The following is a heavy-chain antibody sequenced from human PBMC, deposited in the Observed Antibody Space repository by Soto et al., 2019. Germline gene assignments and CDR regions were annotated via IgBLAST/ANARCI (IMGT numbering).Heavy chain of an antibody. D-gene: IGHD3-10*01. Sequence: SETLSLTCTVSGGSISSGDYYWSWIRQPPGKGLEWIGYIYYSGSTYYNPSLKSRVTISVDTSKNQFSLKLSSVTAADTAVYYCARGDYYGSGSYLDYYGMDVWGQGTTVT. J-gene: IGHJ6*02. CDR2: IYYSGST. V-gene: IGHV4-30-4*01. CDR3: ARGDYYGSGSYLDYYGMDV. CDR1: GGSISSGDYY.